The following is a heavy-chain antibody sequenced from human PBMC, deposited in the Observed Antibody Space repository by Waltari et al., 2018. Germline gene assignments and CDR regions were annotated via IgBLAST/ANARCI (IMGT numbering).Heavy chain of an antibody. CDR3: TRNPGY. CDR2: IKRDGTNI. J-gene: IGHJ4*02. D-gene: IGHD2-15*01. CDR1: GFLYNDYW. Sequence: EVQLVESGGGLVQPGGSLRLSCAVSGFLYNDYWLDWVRQAPGQGLVCVSRIKRDGTNIKYADSVRGRFTISRDSAKNTFYLQMNSLRVEDTAVYYCTRNPGYWGQGTLVTVAS. V-gene: IGHV3-74*03.